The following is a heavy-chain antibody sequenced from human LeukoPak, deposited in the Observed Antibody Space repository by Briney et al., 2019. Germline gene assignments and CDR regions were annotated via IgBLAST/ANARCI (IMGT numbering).Heavy chain of an antibody. V-gene: IGHV3-74*01. J-gene: IGHJ3*02. CDR3: ANFEMVRAYAFDI. CDR1: GFTFSSYW. CDR2: INSDGSST. D-gene: IGHD3-10*01. Sequence: GGSLRLSCAASGFTFSSYWMHWVRQAPGKGLVWVSRINSDGSSTSYADSVKGRFTISRDNAKNTLYLQMNSLRAEDTALYYCANFEMVRAYAFDIWGQGTMVTVSS.